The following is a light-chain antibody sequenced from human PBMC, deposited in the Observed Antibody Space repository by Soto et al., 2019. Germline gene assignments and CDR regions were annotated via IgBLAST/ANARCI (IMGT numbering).Light chain of an antibody. V-gene: IGKV3-11*01. CDR2: DAS. Sequence: EIVLTHSPATLSLYPGERATLSCRASQSVSSYLAWYQQKPGQAPRLLIYDASNRATGIPARFSGSGSGTDFTLTISSLEPEDFAVYYCQQRSNWPRLTFGGGTKVDIK. CDR3: QQRSNWPRLT. CDR1: QSVSSY. J-gene: IGKJ4*01.